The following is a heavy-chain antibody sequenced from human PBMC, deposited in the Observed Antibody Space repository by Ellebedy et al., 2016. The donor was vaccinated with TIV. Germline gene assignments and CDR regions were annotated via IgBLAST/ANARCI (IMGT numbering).Heavy chain of an antibody. CDR1: GFTFSSYA. CDR2: ISSTGSRT. D-gene: IGHD3-22*01. CDR3: AKGRGGGSDSSAPRYYFDY. Sequence: PGESLKISCAASGFTFSSYAMSWVRQAPGKGLEWVSTISSTGSRTYYADSVEGRFNISRDNSKKTLYLQMNSQRAEDTAVYYCAKGRGGGSDSSAPRYYFDYWGLGTLVTVSS. V-gene: IGHV3-23*01. J-gene: IGHJ4*02.